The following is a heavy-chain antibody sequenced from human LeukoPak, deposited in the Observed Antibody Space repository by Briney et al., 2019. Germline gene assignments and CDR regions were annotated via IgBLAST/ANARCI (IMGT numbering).Heavy chain of an antibody. CDR3: AKRAPLYSSTPGNYFDS. V-gene: IGHV3-23*01. Sequence: GGSLRLSCAASGFTFSSYGMSWVRQAPGKGLEWVSTLSGSDGTTYYAGSVKGRFTVSRDNTKNTFYLQMNSLRAEDTAVYYCAKRAPLYSSTPGNYFDSWGQGTLVTVSS. CDR1: GFTFSSYG. CDR2: LSGSDGTT. J-gene: IGHJ4*02. D-gene: IGHD6-19*01.